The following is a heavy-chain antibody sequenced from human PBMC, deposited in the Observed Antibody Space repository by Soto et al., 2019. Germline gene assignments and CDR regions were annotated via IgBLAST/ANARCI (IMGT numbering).Heavy chain of an antibody. J-gene: IGHJ3*02. CDR2: IIPIFGTA. CDR1: GGTFSSYA. Sequence: QVQLVQSGAEVKKPGSSVKVSCKASGGTFSSYAISWVRQAPGQGLEWMGGIIPIFGTANYAQEFQGRVTITADESTSTAYMELSSLRSEDTAVYYCARGRSYYYDSSGYRDAFDIWGQGTMVTVSS. V-gene: IGHV1-69*01. CDR3: ARGRSYYYDSSGYRDAFDI. D-gene: IGHD3-22*01.